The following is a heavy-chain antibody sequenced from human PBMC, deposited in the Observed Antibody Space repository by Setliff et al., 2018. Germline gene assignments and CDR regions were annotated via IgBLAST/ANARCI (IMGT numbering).Heavy chain of an antibody. Sequence: GASVKVSCKASGYTFTSYGIGWVRQAPGRGLEWMAYINTYNGGTYYAQKFQGRVTMTTDTSTSTASMELGSLRSDDTAMYYCARDAHDYDSSENPIVDYWGREPWSPSPQ. J-gene: IGHJ4*02. D-gene: IGHD3-22*01. V-gene: IGHV1-18*01. CDR1: GYTFTSYG. CDR2: INTYNGGT. CDR3: ARDAHDYDSSENPIVDY.